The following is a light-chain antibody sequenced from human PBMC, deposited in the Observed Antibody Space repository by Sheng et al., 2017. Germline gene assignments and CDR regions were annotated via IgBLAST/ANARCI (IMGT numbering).Light chain of an antibody. V-gene: IGKV3-11*01. CDR2: DAS. J-gene: IGKJ2*01. CDR1: QSVSSY. Sequence: EIVLTQSPATLSLSPGERATLSCRASQSVSSYLAWYQQKPGQAPRLLIYDASNRATGIPARFSGSGSGTDFTLTISCLEPEDFAVYYCQQRSNWPPGDTFGQGTKLEIK. CDR3: QQRSNWPPGDT.